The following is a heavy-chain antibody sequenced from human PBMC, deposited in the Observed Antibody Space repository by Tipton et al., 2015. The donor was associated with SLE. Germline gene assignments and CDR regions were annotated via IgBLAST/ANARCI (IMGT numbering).Heavy chain of an antibody. J-gene: IGHJ6*02. CDR1: GGSFSGYY. CDR2: INHSGST. D-gene: IGHD6-13*01. Sequence: TLSLTCAVYGGSFSGYYWSWIRQPPGKGLEWIGEINHSGSTNYNPSLKSRVTISVDTSKNQFSLKLNSVTAADTAVYYCARGRPIGAAARLSYYYGMDVWGQGTTVTVSS. CDR3: ARGRPIGAAARLSYYYGMDV. V-gene: IGHV4-34*01.